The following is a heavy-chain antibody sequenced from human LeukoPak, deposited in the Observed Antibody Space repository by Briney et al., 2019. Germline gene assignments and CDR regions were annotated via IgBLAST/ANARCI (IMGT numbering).Heavy chain of an antibody. D-gene: IGHD6-13*01. CDR3: ARGVTLAASGAYNWFDL. J-gene: IGHJ5*02. Sequence: PGGSLRLSCAASGFTFSSYAMHWVRQAPGKGLEWVAVISYDGSNKYYADSVKGRFTISRDNSKNTLFLQMNSLRGDDTAVYYCARGVTLAASGAYNWFDLWGQGTLVTVSS. V-gene: IGHV3-30-3*01. CDR1: GFTFSSYA. CDR2: ISYDGSNK.